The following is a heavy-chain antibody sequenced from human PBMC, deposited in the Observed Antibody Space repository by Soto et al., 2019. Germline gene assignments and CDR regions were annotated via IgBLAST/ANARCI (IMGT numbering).Heavy chain of an antibody. V-gene: IGHV3-15*01. J-gene: IGHJ4*02. D-gene: IGHD3-16*01. CDR3: ATDWGRD. CDR1: GFTFSNAW. CDR2: IKRLSNGGIT. Sequence: EVQLVESGGGLVRPGGSLRLSCAASGFTFSNAWMAWVRQAPGKGLEWVGRIKRLSNGGITEYAAPVKGRLSISRDDSKTTVHLQMDSMKTGDTAVYYCATDWGRDWGQGPLVTVSS.